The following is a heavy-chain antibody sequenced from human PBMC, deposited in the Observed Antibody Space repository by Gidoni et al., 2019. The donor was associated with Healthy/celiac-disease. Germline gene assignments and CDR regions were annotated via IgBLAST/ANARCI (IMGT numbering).Heavy chain of an antibody. Sequence: STYYNPSLKSRVTISVDTSKNQFSLKLSSVTAADTAVYYCARHPVSEYYFDYWGQGTLVTVSS. CDR3: ARHPVSEYYFDY. CDR2: ST. D-gene: IGHD3-3*01. V-gene: IGHV4-39*01. J-gene: IGHJ4*02.